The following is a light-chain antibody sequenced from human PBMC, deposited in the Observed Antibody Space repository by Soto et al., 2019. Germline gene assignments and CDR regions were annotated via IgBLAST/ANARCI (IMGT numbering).Light chain of an antibody. CDR1: QRVRSY. V-gene: IGKV3-11*01. CDR3: QQRSNWPRT. Sequence: SVLTHSPATLSLAPGERSTLSCREHQRVRSYLAWYQKQPGQAPRLLIYDASNRATGIPARFSGSGSGTDFTLTISSLEPEDFAVYYCQQRSNWPRTFGQGTKV. J-gene: IGKJ1*01. CDR2: DAS.